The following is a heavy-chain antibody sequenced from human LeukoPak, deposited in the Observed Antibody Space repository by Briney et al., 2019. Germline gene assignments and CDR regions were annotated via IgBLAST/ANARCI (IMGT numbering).Heavy chain of an antibody. CDR2: FIPILGVA. D-gene: IGHD3-10*01. CDR1: GGTFNNFA. J-gene: IGHJ6*02. CDR3: ARDGMVRGVIDYYGMDV. V-gene: IGHV1-69*04. Sequence: SVKVSCKAFGGTFNNFAITWVRLAPGQGLEWMGRFIPILGVASYAQKFQDRVTLTADKSTYTAYMEVSSLRSEDTAVYYCARDGMVRGVIDYYGMDVWGQGTTVTVSS.